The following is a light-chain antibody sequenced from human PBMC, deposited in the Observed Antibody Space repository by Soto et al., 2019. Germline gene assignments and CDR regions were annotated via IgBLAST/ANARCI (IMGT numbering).Light chain of an antibody. J-gene: IGKJ1*01. Sequence: EIVLTQSPGTLSLSPGERATLSCRASQSVSNNYLAWYQQKPGQDPRLLIYGASNRATGIPDRFSGSGSGTEFTLTISRLEPEDFAVYYCQQYGSSGTFGQGTKVDIK. CDR3: QQYGSSGT. CDR2: GAS. V-gene: IGKV3-20*01. CDR1: QSVSNNY.